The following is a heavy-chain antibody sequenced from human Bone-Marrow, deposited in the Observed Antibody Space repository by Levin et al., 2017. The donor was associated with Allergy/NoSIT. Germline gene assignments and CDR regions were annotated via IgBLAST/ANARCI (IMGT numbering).Heavy chain of an antibody. CDR3: GVSFKYYYFAVDV. V-gene: IGHV1-69*06. CDR1: GGTFTSFA. Sequence: KISCKASGGTFTSFAVSWVRQAPGRGLEWLGGVIPILDTSNSAQKFKDRLTITADKSTSTAYMELSSLTSDDTAVYFCGVSFKYYYFAVDVWGQGTTVTVSS. D-gene: IGHD2/OR15-2a*01. CDR2: VIPILDTS. J-gene: IGHJ6*02.